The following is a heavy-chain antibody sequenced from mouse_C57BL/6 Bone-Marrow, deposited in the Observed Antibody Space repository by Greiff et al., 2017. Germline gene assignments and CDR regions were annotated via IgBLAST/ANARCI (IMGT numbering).Heavy chain of an antibody. V-gene: IGHV1-61*01. CDR3: ARYGNYPYWYFDV. J-gene: IGHJ1*03. CDR1: GYTFTSYW. D-gene: IGHD2-1*01. CDR2: IYPSDSDT. Sequence: VQLQQPGAELVRPGSSVKLSCKASGYTFTSYWMDWVKQRPGQGLEWIGYIYPSDSDTHYNQKFKDKATLTVDQSSSTSYMQLSSLTSEDSAVYYCARYGNYPYWYFDVWGTGTTVTVSS.